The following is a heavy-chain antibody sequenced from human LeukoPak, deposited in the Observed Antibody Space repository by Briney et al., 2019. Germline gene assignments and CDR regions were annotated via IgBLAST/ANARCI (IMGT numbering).Heavy chain of an antibody. Sequence: GGSLRLSCAASGFGFNTYEMTWVRQAPGMGLEWLSYISNSGGTIKYADSVKGRFTISRDSAESALYLQMNNLGVDDTAVYFCAGGPQYTGSFPYWGQGTLVAVSS. D-gene: IGHD1-26*01. CDR3: AGGPQYTGSFPY. V-gene: IGHV3-48*03. CDR1: GFGFNTYE. J-gene: IGHJ4*02. CDR2: ISNSGGTI.